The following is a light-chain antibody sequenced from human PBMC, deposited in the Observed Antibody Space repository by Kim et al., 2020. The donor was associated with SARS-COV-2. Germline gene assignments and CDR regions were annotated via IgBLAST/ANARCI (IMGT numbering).Light chain of an antibody. J-gene: IGKJ4*01. V-gene: IGKV3-11*01. CDR2: DAS. CDR3: QQRSNWPPKLT. CDR1: QSVSSF. Sequence: EIVLTQSPATLSLSPGERATLSCRASQSVSSFLAWYQQKPGQAPRLLIYDASNRATGIPARFSGSGSGTDFTLTSSSLEPEDFAVYYWQQRSNWPPKLTVGGGTKVDIK.